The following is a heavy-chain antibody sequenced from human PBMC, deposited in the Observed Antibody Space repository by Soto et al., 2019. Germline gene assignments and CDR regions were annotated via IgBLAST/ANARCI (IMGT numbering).Heavy chain of an antibody. V-gene: IGHV5-51*01. D-gene: IGHD3-16*01. CDR1: GYSFSTHW. J-gene: IGHJ4*02. Sequence: GESLKISCKGSGYSFSTHWVGWVRQMPGKGLEWMGIIYPGDSDARYSPSFKGQVTISGDESTTTAFLQWSSLKASDTAMYFCARSQFDYVWGTSGYFDSWGQGTLVTVSS. CDR2: IYPGDSDA. CDR3: ARSQFDYVWGTSGYFDS.